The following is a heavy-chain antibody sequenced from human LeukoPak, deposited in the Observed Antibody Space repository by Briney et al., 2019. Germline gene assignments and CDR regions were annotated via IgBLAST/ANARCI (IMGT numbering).Heavy chain of an antibody. CDR3: SSGGSGGSSNWFDP. J-gene: IGHJ5*02. V-gene: IGHV4-61*01. Sequence: PSETLSLTCTVSGGSISSSSYYWSWIRQPPGKGLEWIGYIYYSGSTNYNPSLKSRVTISVDTSKNQFSLKLSSVTAADTAVYYCSSGGSGGSSNWFDPWGQGTLVTVPS. CDR1: GGSISSSSYY. D-gene: IGHD1-26*01. CDR2: IYYSGST.